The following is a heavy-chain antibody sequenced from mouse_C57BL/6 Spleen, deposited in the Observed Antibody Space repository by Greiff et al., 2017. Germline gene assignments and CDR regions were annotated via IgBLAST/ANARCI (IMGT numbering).Heavy chain of an antibody. CDR1: GYTFNSYR. CDR3: ARRCGSNRFAY. V-gene: IGHV1-53*01. CDR2: FNPSNGGT. Sequence: QVQLQQSGTELVKPGASVKLSCKASGYTFNSYRMYWVKQRPGQGLEWIGNFNPSNGGTNYNEKFKGKATLTVDKSSSTAYMQLSRRTSEDSAVYYCARRCGSNRFAYWGQGTLVTVSA. D-gene: IGHD1-1*01. J-gene: IGHJ3*01.